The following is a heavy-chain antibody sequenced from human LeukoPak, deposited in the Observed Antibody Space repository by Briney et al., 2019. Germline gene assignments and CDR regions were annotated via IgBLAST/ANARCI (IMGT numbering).Heavy chain of an antibody. D-gene: IGHD3-22*01. Sequence: SETLSLTCAVYGGSFSGYYWSWIRQPPGKGLEWIGEINHSGSTNYNPSLKSRVTISVDTSKNQFSLKLSSVTAADTAVYYCARPQNYYDSSGSFDYWGQGTLVTVSS. CDR1: GGSFSGYY. CDR2: INHSGST. CDR3: ARPQNYYDSSGSFDY. V-gene: IGHV4-34*01. J-gene: IGHJ4*02.